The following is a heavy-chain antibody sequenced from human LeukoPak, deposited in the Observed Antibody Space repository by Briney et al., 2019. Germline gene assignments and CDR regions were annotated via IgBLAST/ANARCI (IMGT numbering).Heavy chain of an antibody. CDR3: ARGAVVREPTYYYYYGMDV. D-gene: IGHD1-14*01. V-gene: IGHV4-4*07. J-gene: IGHJ6*02. CDR2: IYTSGST. Sequence: SETLSLTCTVSGGSISSYSWSWIRQPAGKGLEWIGRIYTSGSTNYNPSLKSRVTMSVDTYKNQFSLKLSSVTAADTAVYYCARGAVVREPTYYYYYGMDVWGQGTTVTVSS. CDR1: GGSISSYS.